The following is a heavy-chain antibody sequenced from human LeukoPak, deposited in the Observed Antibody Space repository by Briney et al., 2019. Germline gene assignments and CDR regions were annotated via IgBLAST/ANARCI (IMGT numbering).Heavy chain of an antibody. D-gene: IGHD6-13*01. Sequence: ASVKVCWKACGYTLTGYYMHWVRQAPGLGLEWMGWINPNSGGTNYAQKFQGRVTMTRDTSISTAYMELSRLRSDDTAVYYCAREQAAAGLYWGQGTLVTVSS. J-gene: IGHJ4*02. CDR1: GYTLTGYY. CDR3: AREQAAAGLY. CDR2: INPNSGGT. V-gene: IGHV1-2*02.